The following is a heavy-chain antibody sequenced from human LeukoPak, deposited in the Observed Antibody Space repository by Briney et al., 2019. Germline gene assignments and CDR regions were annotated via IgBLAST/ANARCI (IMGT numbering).Heavy chain of an antibody. J-gene: IGHJ4*02. CDR1: GFTFSSYG. CDR3: AKDRVGATDLFDY. V-gene: IGHV3-30*18. D-gene: IGHD1-26*01. CDR2: ISYDGSNK. Sequence: GGSLRLSCAASGFTFSSYGMHWVRQAPGKGLEWVAVISYDGSNKYYADSVKGRFTISRDNSKNTLYLQMNSLRAEDTAVYYCAKDRVGATDLFDYWGQGTLVTVSS.